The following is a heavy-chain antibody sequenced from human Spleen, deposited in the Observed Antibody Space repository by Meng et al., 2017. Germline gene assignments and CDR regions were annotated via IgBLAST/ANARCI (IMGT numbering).Heavy chain of an antibody. Sequence: QVQLQESGPALVKPSETLSLTCAVSGDSITNHHWWAWVRQPPGKGLEWIGEIPHRGSSAYNPSLKSRVSMSIDKSKNQSSLELSSVTAADTDVYHCLRGSGGSVWGQGTLVTVSS. CDR2: IPHRGSS. CDR1: GDSITNHHW. CDR3: LRGSGGSV. V-gene: IGHV4-4*02. J-gene: IGHJ1*01. D-gene: IGHD3-10*01.